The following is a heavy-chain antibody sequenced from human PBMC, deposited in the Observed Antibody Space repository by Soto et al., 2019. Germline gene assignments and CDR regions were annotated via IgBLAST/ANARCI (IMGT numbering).Heavy chain of an antibody. CDR1: GFTVSSNY. CDR3: ARALIYYDSSVFDY. Sequence: EVQLVESGGGLIQPGGSLRLSCAASGFTVSSNYMSWVRQAPGKGLEWVSVIYSGGSTYYADSVKGRFTISRDNSKNTLYLQMNSLRAEDTAVYYCARALIYYDSSVFDYWGQGTLVTVSS. V-gene: IGHV3-53*01. J-gene: IGHJ4*02. D-gene: IGHD3-22*01. CDR2: IYSGGST.